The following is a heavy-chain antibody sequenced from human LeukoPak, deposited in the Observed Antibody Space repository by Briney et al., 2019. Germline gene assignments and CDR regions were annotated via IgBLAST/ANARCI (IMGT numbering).Heavy chain of an antibody. D-gene: IGHD2/OR15-2a*01. CDR3: ARQTVIGSINSDAFDI. V-gene: IGHV5-51*01. J-gene: IGHJ3*02. Sequence: GESLKISCKGSGYSFTSYWIGWVRQMPGKGLEWMGIIYPGDSDTRYSPSFQGQVTISANKSISTAYLQWSSLKASDTAMYYCARQTVIGSINSDAFDIWGQGTMVTVSS. CDR2: IYPGDSDT. CDR1: GYSFTSYW.